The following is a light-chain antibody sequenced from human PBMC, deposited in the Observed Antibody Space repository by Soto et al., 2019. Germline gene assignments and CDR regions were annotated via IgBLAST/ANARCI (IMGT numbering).Light chain of an antibody. CDR3: QQYGSSPRT. CDR1: QSVSSSY. Sequence: EIVLTQSPGTLSLSPGERATLSCRASQSVSSSYLAWYQQKPGQAPTLLIYGASSRATGIPDRLNGSGSGTDFTLTISSLEPQYFAVYYCQQYGSSPRTFGQGTNVEIK. V-gene: IGKV3-20*01. CDR2: GAS. J-gene: IGKJ1*01.